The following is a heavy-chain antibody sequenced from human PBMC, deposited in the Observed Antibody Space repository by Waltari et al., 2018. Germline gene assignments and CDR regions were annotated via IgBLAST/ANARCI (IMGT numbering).Heavy chain of an antibody. V-gene: IGHV1-69*01. D-gene: IGHD4-4*01. J-gene: IGHJ6*02. Sequence: QVQLVQSGAEVKKPGSSVKVSCKASGGTFSSYAISWVRQAPAQGLEWMGGIIPIFGTANYAQKFQGRVTITADESTSTAYMELSSLRSEDTAVYYCARDLRGYSNPPYYYGMDVWGQGTTVTVSS. CDR3: ARDLRGYSNPPYYYGMDV. CDR2: IIPIFGTA. CDR1: GGTFSSYA.